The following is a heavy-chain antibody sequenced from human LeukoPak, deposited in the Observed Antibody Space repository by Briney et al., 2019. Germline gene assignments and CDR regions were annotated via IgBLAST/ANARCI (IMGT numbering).Heavy chain of an antibody. Sequence: PGRSLRLSCAASGFTFSSYRMNWVRQAPGKRLEWVANIKQDGSEKYYVDSVKGRFTISRDNANNSLYLQMNSLRAEDTAVYYCARGRGGLLWFGEFNSWGQGTLVTVSS. CDR3: ARGRGGLLWFGEFNS. CDR2: IKQDGSEK. V-gene: IGHV3-7*01. J-gene: IGHJ4*02. D-gene: IGHD3-10*01. CDR1: GFTFSSYR.